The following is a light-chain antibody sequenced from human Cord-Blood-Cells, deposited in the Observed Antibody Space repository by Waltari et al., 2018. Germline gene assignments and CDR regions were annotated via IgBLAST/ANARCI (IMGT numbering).Light chain of an antibody. Sequence: DIQTTQSPPSLTASVGDSVTITCRARQSISRYLNWYQLKPGKAPKRLIYAASSFQSGVPSRFSGSGSGTEFTLAISSLQAEDFATYYCQQSYSTPITFGQGTRLEIK. J-gene: IGKJ5*01. CDR3: QQSYSTPIT. CDR2: AAS. CDR1: QSISRY. V-gene: IGKV1-39*01.